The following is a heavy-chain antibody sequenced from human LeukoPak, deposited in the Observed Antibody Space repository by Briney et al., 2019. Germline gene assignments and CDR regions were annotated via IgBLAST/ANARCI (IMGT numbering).Heavy chain of an antibody. J-gene: IGHJ4*02. CDR3: ARKWVDSGYDFFDY. Sequence: PGGSLRLSCAASGFTVSSNYMSWVRQAPGKGLEWVSVIYSGGSTYYADSVKGRFTISRDNSKNTLYLQMNSLRAEDTAVYYCARKWVDSGYDFFDYWGQGTLVTVSS. CDR2: IYSGGST. CDR1: GFTVSSNY. D-gene: IGHD5-12*01. V-gene: IGHV3-53*01.